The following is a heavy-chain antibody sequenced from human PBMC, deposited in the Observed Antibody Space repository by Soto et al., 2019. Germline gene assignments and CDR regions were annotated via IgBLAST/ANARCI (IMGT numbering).Heavy chain of an antibody. D-gene: IGHD5-12*01. Sequence: SVKVSCKTSGATFSSYAITWVRQAPGQGLEWMGGIVPTVDTSTYAQKFQGRVTITADKFTNTVYMELSSLRSDDTAVYYCVRVVAIPGYPDNCGQGTLVTVSS. CDR2: IVPTVDTS. J-gene: IGHJ4*02. CDR1: GATFSSYA. CDR3: VRVVAIPGYPDN. V-gene: IGHV1-69*06.